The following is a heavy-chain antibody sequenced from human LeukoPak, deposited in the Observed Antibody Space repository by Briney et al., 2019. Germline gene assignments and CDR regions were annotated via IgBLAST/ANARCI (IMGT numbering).Heavy chain of an antibody. CDR3: ATNTVTRAVGFYAPDY. J-gene: IGHJ4*02. CDR2: IWYDGSNK. Sequence: GGSLRLSCAASGFTFSSYGMHWVRQAPGKGLEWVAVIWYDGSNKYYADSVKGRFTISRDNSKNTLYLQMNSLRAEDTAVYYCATNTVTRAVGFYAPDYWGQGTLVTVSS. V-gene: IGHV3-33*01. CDR1: GFTFSSYG. D-gene: IGHD4-11*01.